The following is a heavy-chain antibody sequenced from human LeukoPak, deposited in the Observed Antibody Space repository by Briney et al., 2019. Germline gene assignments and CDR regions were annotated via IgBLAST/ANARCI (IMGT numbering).Heavy chain of an antibody. CDR1: GFTFSDYY. CDR3: ARPITMVRGVPSDY. D-gene: IGHD3-10*01. CDR2: ISASSSI. Sequence: GGSLRLSCAASGFTFSDYYMNWVRQAPGKGLEWVSSISASSSIYYADSVKGRFTISRDNAKNSLYLQMNSLRAEDTAVYYCARPITMVRGVPSDYWGQGTLVTVSS. J-gene: IGHJ4*02. V-gene: IGHV3-69-1*01.